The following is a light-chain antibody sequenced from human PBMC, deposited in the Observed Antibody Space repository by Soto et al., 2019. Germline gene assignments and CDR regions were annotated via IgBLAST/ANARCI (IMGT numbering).Light chain of an antibody. CDR1: QRVSDK. J-gene: IGKJ1*01. Sequence: EIVMTQSPATVSVSPGERATLSCRASQRVSDKLAWYQQKPGQAPRLLIYHASARATGIPARFSGSGSGTEFTLTISGLQSEDFAVYYCQQYNNWPPWTFGQGTKVDIK. CDR2: HAS. CDR3: QQYNNWPPWT. V-gene: IGKV3-15*01.